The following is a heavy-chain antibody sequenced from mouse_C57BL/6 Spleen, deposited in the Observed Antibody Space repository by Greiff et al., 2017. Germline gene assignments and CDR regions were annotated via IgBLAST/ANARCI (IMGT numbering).Heavy chain of an antibody. Sequence: EVQLLQSGPELVQPGASVKISCTASGYSFTAYNMNWVKQTNGKSLEWIGVINPNCGTTSYNHTFKGKATLTVDQSASTAYMQLNSLTSEESAVYYCARGGVYYEPYYAMDYWGQGTSVTVSS. J-gene: IGHJ4*01. CDR1: GYSFTAYN. D-gene: IGHD2-4*01. CDR2: INPNCGTT. V-gene: IGHV1-39*01. CDR3: ARGGVYYEPYYAMDY.